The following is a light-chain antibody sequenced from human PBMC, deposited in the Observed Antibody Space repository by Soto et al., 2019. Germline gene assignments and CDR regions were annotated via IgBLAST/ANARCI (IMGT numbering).Light chain of an antibody. CDR2: DVD. CDR1: SSDVGVYNY. V-gene: IGLV2-11*01. Sequence: QSVLLQSRALCGSAGQSVTISSSGSSSDVGVYNYVSWYQHDPGKAPKDIMYDVDQPPSGVPDRFSVSRSDNTASLTISWLQGEYEGDFYSCSNACTFSYVFGDGTKVTVL. J-gene: IGLJ1*01. CDR3: CSNACTFSYV.